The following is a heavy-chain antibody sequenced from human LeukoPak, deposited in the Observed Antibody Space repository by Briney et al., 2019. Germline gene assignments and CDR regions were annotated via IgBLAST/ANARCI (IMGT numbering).Heavy chain of an antibody. CDR2: VNDRGTT. J-gene: IGHJ4*02. D-gene: IGHD2-15*01. CDR3: ATRRGGPYPYYFDH. V-gene: IGHV4-34*01. Sequence: SETLSLTCAVYGDSFSGYYWSWIRQSPGTGLEWIGEVNDRGTTNYNPNLKSRVTISVVTSSNQFSLRLTSVAAADTAIYFCATRRGGPYPYYFDHWDQGALVTVSS. CDR1: GDSFSGYY.